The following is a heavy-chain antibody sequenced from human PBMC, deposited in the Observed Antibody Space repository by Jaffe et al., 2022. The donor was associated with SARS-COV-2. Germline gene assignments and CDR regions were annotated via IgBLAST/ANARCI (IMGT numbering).Heavy chain of an antibody. CDR2: IKQDGSEK. V-gene: IGHV3-7*01. CDR3: ARVAPPWYDYVWGSYRYTDYYYGMDV. D-gene: IGHD3-16*02. J-gene: IGHJ6*02. CDR1: GFTFSSYW. Sequence: EVQLVESGGGLVQPGGSLRLSCAASGFTFSSYWMSWVRQAPGKGLEWVANIKQDGSEKYYVDSVKGRFTISRDNAKNSLYLQMNSLRAEDTAVYYCARVAPPWYDYVWGSYRYTDYYYGMDVWGQGTTVTVSS.